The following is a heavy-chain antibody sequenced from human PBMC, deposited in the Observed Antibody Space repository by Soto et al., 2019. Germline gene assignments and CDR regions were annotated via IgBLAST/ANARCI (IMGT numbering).Heavy chain of an antibody. J-gene: IGHJ4*02. V-gene: IGHV4-61*01. CDR3: PREGFVGNSERIVY. D-gene: IGHD1-1*01. CDR1: GGSVSSVSYY. Sequence: SETLSLTCTVSGGSVSSVSYYWSWIRQPPGKGLEWIGYIYYSGSTNYNPSLKSRVTISVDTSKNQFSLKLSSVTAADTAVYYSPREGFVGNSERIVYWGQGTSAQVSS. CDR2: IYYSGST.